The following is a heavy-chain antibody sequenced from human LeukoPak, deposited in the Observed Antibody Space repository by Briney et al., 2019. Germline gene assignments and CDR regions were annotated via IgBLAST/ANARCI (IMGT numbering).Heavy chain of an antibody. D-gene: IGHD6-13*01. J-gene: IGHJ1*01. CDR3: AKALGSSSWFQYFQH. Sequence: GGSLRLSCAASGFTFSSHGMHWVRQAPGKGLEWVAVIWYDGSNKYYADSVKGRFTISRDNSKNTLYLQMNSLRAEDTAVYYCAKALGSSSWFQYFQHWGQGTLVTVSS. CDR1: GFTFSSHG. CDR2: IWYDGSNK. V-gene: IGHV3-33*06.